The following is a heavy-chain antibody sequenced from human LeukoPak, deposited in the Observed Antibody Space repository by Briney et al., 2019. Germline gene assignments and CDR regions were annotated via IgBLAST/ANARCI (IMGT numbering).Heavy chain of an antibody. CDR3: AKAPYYYGMDV. J-gene: IGHJ6*02. CDR2: IWFDGSNK. Sequence: GGSLRLSCAASGFSFSNYGMHWVRQAPGKGLEWVALIWFDGSNKYYADSVKGRFTISRDNSKNTLYLQMNSLRAEDTAVYYCAKAPYYYGMDVWGQGTTVTVSS. CDR1: GFSFSNYG. V-gene: IGHV3-30*02.